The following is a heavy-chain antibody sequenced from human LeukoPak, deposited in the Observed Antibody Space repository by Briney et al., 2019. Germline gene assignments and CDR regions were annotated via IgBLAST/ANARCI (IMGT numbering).Heavy chain of an antibody. CDR2: ISSDGSSK. CDR1: GFTFTTYD. Sequence: GGSLRLSCAASGFTFTTYDIHWVRQAPGKGLEWVAVISSDGSSKYYADSVKGRFTISRDNSKNTLYLQMNSLRAEDTAVYYCARHLSSTADHWGQGTLVTVSS. J-gene: IGHJ4*02. CDR3: ARHLSSTADH. V-gene: IGHV3-30-3*01. D-gene: IGHD2-2*01.